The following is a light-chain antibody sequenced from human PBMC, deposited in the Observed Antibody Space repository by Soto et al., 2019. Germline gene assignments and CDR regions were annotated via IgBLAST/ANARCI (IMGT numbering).Light chain of an antibody. Sequence: ILFTKSRGTVSLYPRERAPLSCRASQTGNSNYLAWFQQKPGQAPRLLIYDASNRATGIPARFSGSGSGTDFTLTISSLEPEDFAIYYCQQRTSLPPALGQGTRLEIK. CDR1: QTGNSNY. V-gene: IGKV3-11*01. CDR3: QQRTSLPPA. J-gene: IGKJ5*01. CDR2: DAS.